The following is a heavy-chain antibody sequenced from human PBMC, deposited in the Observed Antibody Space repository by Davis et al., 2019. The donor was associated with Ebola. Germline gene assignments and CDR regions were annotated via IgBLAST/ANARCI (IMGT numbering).Heavy chain of an antibody. J-gene: IGHJ4*02. Sequence: PGGSLRLSCAASGFTFDDYAMHWVRQAPGKGLEWVSGISWNSGDIGYADSVKGRFTISRDNAKNTLYLQMNSLGADDPAVYYCAGGLKYWGQGTLVTVSS. CDR3: AGGLKY. CDR2: ISWNSGDI. CDR1: GFTFDDYA. V-gene: IGHV3-9*01. D-gene: IGHD6-25*01.